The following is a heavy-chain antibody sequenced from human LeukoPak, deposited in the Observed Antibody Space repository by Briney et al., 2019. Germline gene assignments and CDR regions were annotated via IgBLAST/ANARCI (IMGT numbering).Heavy chain of an antibody. CDR2: ISYSGGP. V-gene: IGHV4-59*01. CDR1: GDSISSYH. D-gene: IGHD7-27*01. Sequence: SETLSLTCTVSGDSISSYHWSWIRQPPGKGLEWIGYISYSGGPNYNPSHKSRVTISVDTSKNQFSLKLTSVTAADTAVYYCASRKLGNDYWGQGTLVTVSS. J-gene: IGHJ4*02. CDR3: ASRKLGNDY.